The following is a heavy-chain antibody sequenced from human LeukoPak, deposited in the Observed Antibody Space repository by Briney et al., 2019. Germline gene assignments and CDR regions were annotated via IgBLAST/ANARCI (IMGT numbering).Heavy chain of an antibody. D-gene: IGHD3-3*01. J-gene: IGHJ4*02. CDR2: IYYSGST. V-gene: IGHV4-59*08. CDR1: GGSISSYY. CDR3: ARHEDRVAFLEWLCHFDY. Sequence: SETLSLTCTVSGGSISSYYWSWIRQPPGKGLEWIGYIYYSGSTNYNPSLKSRVTISVDTSKNQFSLKLSSVTAADTAVYYCARHEDRVAFLEWLCHFDYWGQGTLVTVSS.